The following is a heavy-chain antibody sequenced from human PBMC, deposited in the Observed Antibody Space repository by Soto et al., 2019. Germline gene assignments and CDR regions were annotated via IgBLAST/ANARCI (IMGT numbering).Heavy chain of an antibody. D-gene: IGHD6-19*01. Sequence: EVQLVESGGGLVQPGRSLRLSCAASGFTFDDYAIHWVRQAPGKGLEWVSGIIWNSGSMGYADSVRGRFTISRDNAKHSLDLQMNLLRPEDTALYFCAKASKAIAGKSCFDNWGQGTLVTVSS. CDR1: GFTFDDYA. CDR3: AKASKAIAGKSCFDN. V-gene: IGHV3-9*01. CDR2: IIWNSGSM. J-gene: IGHJ4*02.